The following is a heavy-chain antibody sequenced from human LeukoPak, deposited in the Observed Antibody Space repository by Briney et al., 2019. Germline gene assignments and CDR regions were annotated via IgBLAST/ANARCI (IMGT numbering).Heavy chain of an antibody. J-gene: IGHJ3*02. Sequence: SETLSLTCTVSGGSISSYYWSWIRQPPGKGLEWIGYIYYSGSTNYNPSLKSRVTISVDTSKNQFSLKLSSVTAADTAVYYCARAVMGATGGAFDIWGQGTMVTVSS. V-gene: IGHV4-59*01. CDR2: IYYSGST. CDR1: GGSISSYY. CDR3: ARAVMGATGGAFDI. D-gene: IGHD1-26*01.